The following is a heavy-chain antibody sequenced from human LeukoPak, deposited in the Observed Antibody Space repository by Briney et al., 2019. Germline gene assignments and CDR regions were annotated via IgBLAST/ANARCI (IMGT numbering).Heavy chain of an antibody. J-gene: IGHJ6*02. CDR1: GYTFTNYA. CDR3: ARERWHCRVNCYSVHYYALDV. CDR2: INPGNGDT. V-gene: IGHV1-3*01. Sequence: GASVTVSCTGSGYTFTNYAVHWVRQAPGQRLEWLGWINPGNGDTKYSQNFQGRVTVTSDTSAATAYVELNSLTSEDTAVYYCARERWHCRVNCYSVHYYALDVWGQGTTVTVSS. D-gene: IGHD2-15*01.